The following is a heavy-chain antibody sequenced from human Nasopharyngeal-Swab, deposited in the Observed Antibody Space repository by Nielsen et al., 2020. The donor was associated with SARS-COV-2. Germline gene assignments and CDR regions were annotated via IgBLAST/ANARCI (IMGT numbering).Heavy chain of an antibody. Sequence: ASVKVSCKASGYTFTGYYMHWVRQAPGQGLEWMGWINPNSGGTNYAQKFRGRVTMTRDTSISTAYMELSRLRSDDTAVYYCATRGEVVVAATGYYYYGMDVWGQGTTVTVSS. CDR1: GYTFTGYY. CDR2: INPNSGGT. V-gene: IGHV1-2*02. J-gene: IGHJ6*02. CDR3: ATRGEVVVAATGYYYYGMDV. D-gene: IGHD2-15*01.